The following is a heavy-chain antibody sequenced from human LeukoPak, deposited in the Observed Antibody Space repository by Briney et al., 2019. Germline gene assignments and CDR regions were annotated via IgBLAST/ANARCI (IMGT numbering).Heavy chain of an antibody. Sequence: ASVKVSCKAYGYTFTGCYMHWVRQAPGQGLEWMGRINPNSGGTNYAQKFQGRVTMTRDTTISTAYMELSRLRSDDTAVYYCARTYKPTEFDYWGQGTLVTVSS. CDR1: GYTFTGCY. CDR3: ARTYKPTEFDY. D-gene: IGHD4-17*01. V-gene: IGHV1-2*06. CDR2: INPNSGGT. J-gene: IGHJ4*02.